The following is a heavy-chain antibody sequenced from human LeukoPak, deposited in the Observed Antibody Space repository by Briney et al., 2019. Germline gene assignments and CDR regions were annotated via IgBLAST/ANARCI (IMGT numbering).Heavy chain of an antibody. CDR1: GFTFSNYW. CDR3: ARDFWGAYREDDLDD. Sequence: PGGSLRLSCAASGFTFSNYWMSWVRRAPGKGLEWVANIKQDGSETYYVDSVRGRFTISRDNAKKSLYLQMNSLRAEDTAVYYCARDFWGAYREDDLDDWGQGTLVTVSS. J-gene: IGHJ4*02. D-gene: IGHD3-3*01. V-gene: IGHV3-7*01. CDR2: IKQDGSET.